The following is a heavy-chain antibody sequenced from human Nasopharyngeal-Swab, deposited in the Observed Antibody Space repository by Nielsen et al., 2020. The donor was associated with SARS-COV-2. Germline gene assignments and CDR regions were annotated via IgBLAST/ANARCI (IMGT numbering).Heavy chain of an antibody. CDR3: TTDYYFDY. V-gene: IGHV3-73*01. CDR1: GFVFSGSA. J-gene: IGHJ4*02. D-gene: IGHD4/OR15-4a*01. Sequence: GGSLRLSCAASGFVFSGSAIHWVRQASGKGLEWVGRIGDKAHNYATTYAASVKGRFTISRDDSKNTAFLQMDSLNTEDTALYYWTTDYYFDYWGQGTLVTVSS. CDR2: IGDKAHNYAT.